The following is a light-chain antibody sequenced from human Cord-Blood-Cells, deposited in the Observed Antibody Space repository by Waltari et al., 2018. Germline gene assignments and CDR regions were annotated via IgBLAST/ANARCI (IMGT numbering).Light chain of an antibody. Sequence: QSALTQPASVSGSPGQSITISCTGTSSDFGSYNLVSWYQQHPGKAPKLMIYGGSKRPSGVSNRFSGSKSGNMASLTISGLQAEDEADYYCCSYAGSSTLVFGGGTKLTVL. CDR1: SSDFGSYNL. CDR3: CSYAGSSTLV. J-gene: IGLJ2*01. CDR2: GGS. V-gene: IGLV2-23*01.